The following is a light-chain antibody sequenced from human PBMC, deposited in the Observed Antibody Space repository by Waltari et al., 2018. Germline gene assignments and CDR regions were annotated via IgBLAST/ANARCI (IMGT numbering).Light chain of an antibody. CDR3: YSTDSSGLGV. CDR2: EDN. CDR1: ALPKKY. V-gene: IGLV3-10*01. Sequence: SDELTQPPSVSVSPGQTARITCSGDALPKKYAHWYQQKSGQAPVVVIYEDNKRTSEIPERFSGSSSGTMATLTISGAQVEDEADYYCYSTDSSGLGVFGTGTKVTVL. J-gene: IGLJ1*01.